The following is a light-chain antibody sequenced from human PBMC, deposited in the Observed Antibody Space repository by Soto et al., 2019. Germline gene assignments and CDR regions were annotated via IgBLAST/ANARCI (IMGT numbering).Light chain of an antibody. CDR1: QSVNSDY. CDR2: GAS. CDR3: QQYDSSPRT. J-gene: IGKJ1*01. V-gene: IGKV3-20*01. Sequence: EIVLTQSPGTLSLSPGERATLSCRASQSVNSDYLARYQQKPGQGPRVLMYGASSRANGIPDRFSGRGSGKDFTLTISRLEPEELAVYYWQQYDSSPRTFGQGTKVEIK.